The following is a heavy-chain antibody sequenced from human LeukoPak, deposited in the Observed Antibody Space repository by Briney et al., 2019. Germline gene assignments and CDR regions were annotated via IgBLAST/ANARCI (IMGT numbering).Heavy chain of an antibody. D-gene: IGHD3-22*01. Sequence: SETLSLTCTVSGGSISGSSYYWGWVRQPPGKGLEWIGSIYYSGSTYYNPSLKSRVTISIDTSDNQFSLKLSSVTAADTAVYYCAGDSSGYYHQDYWGQGTLVTVSS. J-gene: IGHJ4*02. CDR3: AGDSSGYYHQDY. V-gene: IGHV4-39*07. CDR1: GGSISGSSYY. CDR2: IYYSGST.